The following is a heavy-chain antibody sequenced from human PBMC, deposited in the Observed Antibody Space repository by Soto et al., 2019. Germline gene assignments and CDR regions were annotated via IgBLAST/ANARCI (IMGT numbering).Heavy chain of an antibody. Sequence: QVQLVQSGAEVKKPGSSVKVSCKASRGTFSSYTISWVRQAPGQGVEWMGRIIPILGIANYAQKFQGRVTFTADKSTRTAYMEWRSLRSEDTAVYYCASYWLGFDPWGQGTLVTVSS. CDR2: IIPILGIA. J-gene: IGHJ5*02. D-gene: IGHD2-15*01. CDR3: ASYWLGFDP. V-gene: IGHV1-69*02. CDR1: RGTFSSYT.